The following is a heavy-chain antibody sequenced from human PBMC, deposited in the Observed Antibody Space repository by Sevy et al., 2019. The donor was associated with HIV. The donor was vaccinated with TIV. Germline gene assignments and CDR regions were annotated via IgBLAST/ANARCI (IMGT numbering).Heavy chain of an antibody. CDR2: ISGSGGST. CDR1: GFTFSSYA. Sequence: GGSLRLSCAASGFTFSSYAMSWVRQAPGKGLEWVSAISGSGGSTYYADSVKGRFTISRDNSKNTLYLQMNSLRAEDTAVYYCAKGGSMIVSRGGFDYWGQGTLVTVSS. V-gene: IGHV3-23*01. J-gene: IGHJ4*02. CDR3: AKGGSMIVSRGGFDY. D-gene: IGHD3-22*01.